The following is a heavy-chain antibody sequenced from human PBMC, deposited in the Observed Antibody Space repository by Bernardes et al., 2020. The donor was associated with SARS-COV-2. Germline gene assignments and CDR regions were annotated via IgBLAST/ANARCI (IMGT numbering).Heavy chain of an antibody. CDR1: DYTFTNYW. Sequence: GESLKISCKGSDYTFTNYWIGWVRQMPGKGLEWMGIIYPGDSDTTYSPSFQGRVTISADKSVNTAYLQWSSLKASDTAIYYCARRRYGDFGVDVWGQGTTVTVSS. J-gene: IGHJ6*02. V-gene: IGHV5-51*01. CDR3: ARRRYGDFGVDV. D-gene: IGHD4-17*01. CDR2: IYPGDSDT.